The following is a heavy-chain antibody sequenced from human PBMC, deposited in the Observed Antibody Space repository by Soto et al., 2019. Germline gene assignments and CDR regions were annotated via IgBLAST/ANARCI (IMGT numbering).Heavy chain of an antibody. CDR3: ARGRAIVVVAATYAFDI. D-gene: IGHD2-15*01. Sequence: QVQLVQSGAEVKKPGSSVKVSCKASGGTFSSYAISWVRQAPGQGLEWMGGIIPIFGTANYAQKFQGRVTITADESTSTAYMELSSLRSEDTAVYYCARGRAIVVVAATYAFDIWGQGTMVTVSS. CDR1: GGTFSSYA. CDR2: IIPIFGTA. J-gene: IGHJ3*02. V-gene: IGHV1-69*01.